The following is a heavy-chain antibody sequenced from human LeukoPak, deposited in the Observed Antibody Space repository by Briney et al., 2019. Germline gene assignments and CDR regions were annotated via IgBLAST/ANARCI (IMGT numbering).Heavy chain of an antibody. CDR1: GFTFSNLW. J-gene: IGHJ4*02. D-gene: IGHD6-19*01. CDR3: STYTSGSVSY. Sequence: KPGGSLRLSCAASGFTFSNLWMTWVRQAPGKGLEWVGRIKSRADGGATDYAAPVKGRFTISRDDSKNTLYLQMNSLKTEDTAVYYCSTYTSGSVSYWGQGTLVTVSS. CDR2: IKSRADGGAT. V-gene: IGHV3-15*01.